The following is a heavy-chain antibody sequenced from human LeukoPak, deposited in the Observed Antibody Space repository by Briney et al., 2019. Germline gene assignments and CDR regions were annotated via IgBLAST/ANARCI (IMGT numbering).Heavy chain of an antibody. J-gene: IGHJ4*02. CDR1: GGSISSSSYY. D-gene: IGHD4/OR15-4a*01. CDR2: IYYSGST. V-gene: IGHV4-39*01. CDR3: ARQAKSRLFDY. Sequence: SETLSLTCTVSGGSISSSSYYWGWIRQPPGKGLEWIGSIYYSGSTYYHPSLKSRVTISVDTSKNQFSLKLSSVTAADTAVYYCARQAKSRLFDYWGQGTLVTVSS.